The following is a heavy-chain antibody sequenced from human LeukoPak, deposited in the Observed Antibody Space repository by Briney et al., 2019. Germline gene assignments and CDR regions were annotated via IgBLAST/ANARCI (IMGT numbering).Heavy chain of an antibody. V-gene: IGHV3-33*01. Sequence: GGALRLSCAPSGVTFCRDGMRSVRQRPGERVEWVSFTWVDGKNKYYADSVKGRFTISRDNAKNSLYLQMNSLRAEDTAVYYCARDVYYGSGSDYAEYYMDVWGKGTTVTIS. CDR3: ARDVYYGSGSDYAEYYMDV. CDR1: GVTFCRDG. CDR2: TWVDGKNK. J-gene: IGHJ6*03. D-gene: IGHD3-10*01.